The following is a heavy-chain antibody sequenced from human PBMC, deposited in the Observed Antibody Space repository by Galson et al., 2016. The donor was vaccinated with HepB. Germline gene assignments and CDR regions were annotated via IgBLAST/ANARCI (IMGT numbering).Heavy chain of an antibody. J-gene: IGHJ4*02. D-gene: IGHD3-9*01. Sequence: SLRLSCAASGFTFSSYSMNWVRQAPGKGLEWVSYISSSFSTTYYADSVKGRFTISRDNAKKSLFLQMNSLRDEDTAVYYCARITTVHFDWIPYFDYWGQGTLVTVSS. CDR2: ISSSFSTT. V-gene: IGHV3-48*02. CDR3: ARITTVHFDWIPYFDY. CDR1: GFTFSSYS.